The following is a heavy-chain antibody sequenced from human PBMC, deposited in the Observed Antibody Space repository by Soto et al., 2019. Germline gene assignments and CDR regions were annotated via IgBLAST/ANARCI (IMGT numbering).Heavy chain of an antibody. Sequence: ASVKVSCKASGYTFTSYGFSWVRQAPGQGLEWMGWINGYNGNRNYGRKLQGRVTMTTDTSTSTAYMELRSLRSDDTAVYFCARDDEFWSGYLLLWGQGXLVTVYS. J-gene: IGHJ4*02. D-gene: IGHD3-3*01. CDR2: INGYNGNR. V-gene: IGHV1-18*01. CDR1: GYTFTSYG. CDR3: ARDDEFWSGYLLL.